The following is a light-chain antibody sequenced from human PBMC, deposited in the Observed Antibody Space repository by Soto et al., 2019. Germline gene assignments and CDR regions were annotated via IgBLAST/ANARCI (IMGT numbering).Light chain of an antibody. CDR1: QGISKS. J-gene: IGKJ3*01. Sequence: DIQMTQSPSSLSASVGDRVTITCRASQGISKSLAWYQKMPGKVPKLLIYAASTLQSGVSSRFSGSGSGTDFTLTVSGLQPEDVATYYCQNYNSVPHTFVPGSKVDIK. CDR2: AAS. V-gene: IGKV1-27*01. CDR3: QNYNSVPHT.